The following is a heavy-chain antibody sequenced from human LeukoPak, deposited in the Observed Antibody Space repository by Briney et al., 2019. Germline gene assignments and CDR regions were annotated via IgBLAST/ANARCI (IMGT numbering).Heavy chain of an antibody. CDR3: AKGSVTLYGDCIDY. V-gene: IGHV3-23*01. J-gene: IGHJ4*02. Sequence: PGGSLRLSCAASGFSFSSHGMSWVRQAPGKGLEWVSGISGRGSSAYYADSVKGRFSISRDNSKNTLDLQMNSLRAEDTALYYCAKGSVTLYGDCIDYWGQGTLVTVSS. D-gene: IGHD4-17*01. CDR2: ISGRGSSA. CDR1: GFSFSSHG.